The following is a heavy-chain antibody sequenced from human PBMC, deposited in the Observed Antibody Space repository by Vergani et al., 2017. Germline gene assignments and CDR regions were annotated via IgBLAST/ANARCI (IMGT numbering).Heavy chain of an antibody. J-gene: IGHJ4*02. CDR1: GFTLSNYD. CDR2: IQFDGSNQ. CDR3: AKHFSGWVIDY. V-gene: IGHV3-30*02. Sequence: QVQLVESGGGVVQRGGSLRLSCATSGFTLSNYDMQWIRQGPGKGLEFVAFIQFDGSNQYYADSVKGRFTLSSDFSKNTLYLQMNSLRTDDTATYYCAKHFSGWVIDYWDQGTQVSVSS. D-gene: IGHD6-25*01.